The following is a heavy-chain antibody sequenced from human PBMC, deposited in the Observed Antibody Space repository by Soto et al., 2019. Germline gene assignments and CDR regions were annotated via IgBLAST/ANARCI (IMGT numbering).Heavy chain of an antibody. V-gene: IGHV1-18*04. CDR1: GYTFTSYG. D-gene: IGHD3-22*01. CDR3: ARDSSGTYYYYYGMDV. J-gene: IGHJ6*02. Sequence: ASVKVSCKASGYTFTSYGISWVRQAPGQGLEWMGWISAYNGNTNYAQKLQGRVTMTTDTSTSTAYMELRSLRSDDTAVYYRARDSSGTYYYYYGMDVWVQGTTVTVSS. CDR2: ISAYNGNT.